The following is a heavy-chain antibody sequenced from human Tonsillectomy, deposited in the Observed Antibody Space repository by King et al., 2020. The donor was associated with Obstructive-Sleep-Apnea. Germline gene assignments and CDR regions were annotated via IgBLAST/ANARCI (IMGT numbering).Heavy chain of an antibody. V-gene: IGHV1-8*01. J-gene: IGHJ4*02. Sequence: VQLVESGAEVKKPGASVKVSCKASGYTFTSYDINWVRQATGQGLEWMGWMNPNSGNTGYAQKFQGRVTMTRNTSISTAYMELSSLRSEDTAGYYCARDLGYCSGGSCYPDYWGQGTLVTVSS. D-gene: IGHD2-15*01. CDR2: MNPNSGNT. CDR1: GYTFTSYD. CDR3: ARDLGYCSGGSCYPDY.